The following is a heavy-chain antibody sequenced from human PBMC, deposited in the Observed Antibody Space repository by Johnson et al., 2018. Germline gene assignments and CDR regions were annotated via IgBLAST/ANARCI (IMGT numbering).Heavy chain of an antibody. CDR3: AKEGITMAPDI. CDR2: ISYDGSNK. Sequence: VQLVETGGGVVQPGRSLRLSCAVSGFTFSSYGMHWVRQAPGKGLEWVAVISYDGSNKYYADSVKGRFTISRDNSKNTLYLQMNSLRVEDTAGYYCAKEGITMAPDIWGQGTMVTVSS. D-gene: IGHD3-10*01. CDR1: GFTFSSYG. V-gene: IGHV3-30*18. J-gene: IGHJ3*02.